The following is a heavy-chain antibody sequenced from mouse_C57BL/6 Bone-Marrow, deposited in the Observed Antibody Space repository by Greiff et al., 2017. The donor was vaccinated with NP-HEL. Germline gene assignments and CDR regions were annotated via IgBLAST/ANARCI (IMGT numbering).Heavy chain of an antibody. CDR3: ARLGRGGY. J-gene: IGHJ2*01. Sequence: QVQLQQSGPELVKPGASVKISCKASGYAFSSSWMNWVKQRPGKGLEWIGRIYPGDGDTNYNGKFKGKATLTADKSSSTAYMQLSSLTSEDSAVYFCARLGRGGYWGQGTTITVSS. CDR2: IYPGDGDT. V-gene: IGHV1-82*01. CDR1: GYAFSSSW. D-gene: IGHD1-1*02.